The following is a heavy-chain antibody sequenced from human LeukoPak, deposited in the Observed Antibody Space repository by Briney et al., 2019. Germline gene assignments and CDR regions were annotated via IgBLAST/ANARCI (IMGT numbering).Heavy chain of an antibody. CDR1: GYTFTSYD. J-gene: IGHJ4*02. CDR2: MNPNSGNT. Sequence: GASVKVSCKASGYTFTSYDINWVRQATGQGLEWMGWMNPNSGNTGYAQKFQGRVTMTRNTSISTAYMELSSLRSEDTAVYYCARGPEEEDGYKVQFDYWGQGTLVTVSS. D-gene: IGHD5-24*01. CDR3: ARGPEEEDGYKVQFDY. V-gene: IGHV1-8*01.